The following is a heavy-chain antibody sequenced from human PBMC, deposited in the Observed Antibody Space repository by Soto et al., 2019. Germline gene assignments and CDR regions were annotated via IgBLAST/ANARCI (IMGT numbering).Heavy chain of an antibody. V-gene: IGHV1-69*13. Sequence: SVKVSCKASRVAFSKFIVTWVRQAPGLGLGWVGGIIPIFGTANYAQKFQGRVTITADESTSTSYMEVNNLRSEDTAVYYCAKVRYSSPMGYYCGMDVWGQGTTVTVYS. CDR2: IIPIFGTA. CDR3: AKVRYSSPMGYYCGMDV. J-gene: IGHJ6*02. D-gene: IGHD6-19*01. CDR1: RVAFSKFI.